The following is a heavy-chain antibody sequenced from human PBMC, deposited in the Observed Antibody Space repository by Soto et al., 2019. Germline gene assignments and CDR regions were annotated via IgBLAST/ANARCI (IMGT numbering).Heavy chain of an antibody. V-gene: IGHV4-31*03. Sequence: QVQLQESGPGLVKPSQTLSLTCTVSGGSISSGGYYWSWIRQHPGKGLEWIGYIYYSGSTYDNPSLKSRVTISVDTSKNQCSLKLSSVTAADTAVYYCATYYYGSGISRGWFDPWGQGTLVTVSS. CDR1: GGSISSGGYY. CDR3: ATYYYGSGISRGWFDP. CDR2: IYYSGST. D-gene: IGHD3-10*01. J-gene: IGHJ5*02.